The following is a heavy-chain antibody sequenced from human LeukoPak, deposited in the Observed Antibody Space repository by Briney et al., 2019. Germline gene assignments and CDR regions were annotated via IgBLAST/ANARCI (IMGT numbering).Heavy chain of an antibody. CDR3: ATGSVVRWGIGYYYYYMDV. CDR2: MNPNSGNT. CDR1: GYTFTSYD. V-gene: IGHV1-8*01. Sequence: ASVKVSCKASGYTFTSYDINWVRQATGQGLEWMGWMNPNSGNTGYAQKFQGRVTMTEDTSTDTAYMELSSLRSEDTAVYYCATGSVVRWGIGYYYYYMDVWGKGTTVTVSS. J-gene: IGHJ6*03. D-gene: IGHD4-23*01.